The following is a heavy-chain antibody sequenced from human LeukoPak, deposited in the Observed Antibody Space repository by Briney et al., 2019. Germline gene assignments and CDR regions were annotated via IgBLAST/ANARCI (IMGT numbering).Heavy chain of an antibody. CDR3: ARGLEWLTRRHTWFDP. CDR2: ISAYNGNT. V-gene: IGHV1-18*01. Sequence: ASVTVSCMASSYTFTNYAFTWVRQAPGQGLEWMGWISAYNGNTNYAQKLQGRVTMTTDTSTSTAYLELRSLRSDDTAVYYCARGLEWLTRRHTWFDPWGQGTLVTVSS. D-gene: IGHD3-3*01. J-gene: IGHJ5*02. CDR1: SYTFTNYA.